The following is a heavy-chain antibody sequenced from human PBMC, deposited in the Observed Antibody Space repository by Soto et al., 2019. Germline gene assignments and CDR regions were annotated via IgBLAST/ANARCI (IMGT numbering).Heavy chain of an antibody. V-gene: IGHV1-3*01. CDR1: GYTFTSYA. D-gene: IGHD1-26*01. Sequence: QVQLVQYGAEVKKPGASVKVSCKASGYTFTSYAMHWVRQAPGQRLEWMGWINAGNGNTKYSQKFQGRVTITRDTSASTAYMELSCLRSEDTAVYYCARGGSLYWYFDLWGRGTLVTVSS. CDR2: INAGNGNT. J-gene: IGHJ2*01. CDR3: ARGGSLYWYFDL.